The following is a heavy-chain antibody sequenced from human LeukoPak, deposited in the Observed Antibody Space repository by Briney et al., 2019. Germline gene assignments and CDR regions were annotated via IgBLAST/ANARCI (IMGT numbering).Heavy chain of an antibody. CDR2: INHSGST. Sequence: SETLSLTCAVYGGSFSGYYWSWIRQPPGKGLEWIGEINHSGSTNYNPSLKSRVTMSVDTSKNQFSLKLSSVTAADTAVYYCARGMNRLLKAFDIWGQGTMVTVSS. V-gene: IGHV4-34*01. CDR1: GGSFSGYY. D-gene: IGHD2/OR15-2a*01. J-gene: IGHJ3*02. CDR3: ARGMNRLLKAFDI.